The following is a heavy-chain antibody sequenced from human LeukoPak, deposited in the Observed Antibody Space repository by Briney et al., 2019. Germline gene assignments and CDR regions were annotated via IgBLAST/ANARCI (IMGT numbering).Heavy chain of an antibody. Sequence: ASVKVSCKASAYTFTGYYMHWVRQAPGQGLEWMGRINPNSGGTNYAQKFQVRVTMTRDTSISTAYMELSRLRSDDTAVYYCAREGHLSGYYFPDYWGQGTLVTVSS. CDR3: AREGHLSGYYFPDY. V-gene: IGHV1-2*06. D-gene: IGHD3-22*01. J-gene: IGHJ4*02. CDR2: INPNSGGT. CDR1: AYTFTGYY.